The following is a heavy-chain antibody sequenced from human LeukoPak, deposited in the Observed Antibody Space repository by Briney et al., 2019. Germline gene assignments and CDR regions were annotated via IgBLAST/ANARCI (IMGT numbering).Heavy chain of an antibody. CDR1: GFSITDHY. CDR2: TRNKPNGYTT. CDR3: VRVRHVDYFDY. J-gene: IGHJ4*02. D-gene: IGHD3-16*01. V-gene: IGHV3-72*01. Sequence: GGSLRLSCAASGFSITDHYMGWVRQAPGKGLEWVGRTRNKPNGYTTDYGTSVKGRFIVSRDDSENSLYLQMNGLKTEDTAVYYCVRVRHVDYFDYWGQGTLVTVSS.